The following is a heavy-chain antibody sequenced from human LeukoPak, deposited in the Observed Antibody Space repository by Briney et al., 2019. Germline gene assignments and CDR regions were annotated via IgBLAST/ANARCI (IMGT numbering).Heavy chain of an antibody. V-gene: IGHV4-59*08. CDR3: ARSQYSYGPFDP. CDR2: IYYSGST. CDR1: GGPISSYY. Sequence: SETLSLTCTVSGGPISSYYWSWIRQPPGKGLEWIGYIYYSGSTNYNLSLKSRVSISVDTSKNQFSLKLSSVTAADTAVYYCARSQYSYGPFDPWGQGTLVTVSS. J-gene: IGHJ5*02. D-gene: IGHD5-18*01.